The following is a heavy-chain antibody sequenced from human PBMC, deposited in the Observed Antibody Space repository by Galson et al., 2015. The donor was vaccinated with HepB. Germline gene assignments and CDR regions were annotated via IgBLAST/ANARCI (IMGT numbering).Heavy chain of an antibody. J-gene: IGHJ5*02. D-gene: IGHD2-15*01. V-gene: IGHV1-18*01. CDR2: ISAYNRRT. CDR1: GYTFSTYS. Sequence: SVKVSCKVSGYTFSTYSVTWVRQAPGQGLEWMGWISAYNRRTNYAQKFQGRVSMTTDTSTSTVYMELRRLRSEDTAIYYCARGALVVGVAATLNNWFDPWGQGTLVTVSS. CDR3: ARGALVVGVAATLNNWFDP.